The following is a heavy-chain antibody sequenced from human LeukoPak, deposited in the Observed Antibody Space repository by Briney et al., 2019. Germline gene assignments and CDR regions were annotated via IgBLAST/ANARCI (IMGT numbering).Heavy chain of an antibody. J-gene: IGHJ4*02. V-gene: IGHV3-21*01. D-gene: IGHD5-12*01. CDR2: ISSSSSYI. CDR1: GFTFSSHS. CDR3: ARDGGYDPFDY. Sequence: PGGPLRLSCAASGFTFSSHSMNWVRQAPGKGLEGVSSISSSSSYIYYADSVKGRFTISRDNAKNSLYLQMNSLRAEDTAVYYCARDGGYDPFDYWGQGTLVTVSS.